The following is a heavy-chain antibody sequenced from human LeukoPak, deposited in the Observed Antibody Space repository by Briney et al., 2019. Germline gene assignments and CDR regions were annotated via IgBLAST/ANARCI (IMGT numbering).Heavy chain of an antibody. CDR1: GYTSTGYY. CDR3: ARDRMTTLTNSLGY. V-gene: IGHV1-2*02. J-gene: IGHJ4*02. CDR2: ISPNSGVT. Sequence: ASVKVSCKASGYTSTGYYMHWVRQAPGQGLEWMGWISPNSGVTNYAQKFQGRVTMTRDTSISTVYMELSRLRSDDMAVYYCARDRMTTLTNSLGYWGQGTLVTVSS. D-gene: IGHD4-11*01.